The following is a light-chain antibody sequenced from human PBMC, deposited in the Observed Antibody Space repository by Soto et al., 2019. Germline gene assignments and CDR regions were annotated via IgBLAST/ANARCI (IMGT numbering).Light chain of an antibody. Sequence: DVVLTQTPFSLPVALGQPASISCKSSQSIVSSNGNTYLNWFHQRPGQSPRRLIYKVSIRDSGVADRFSGSGSGTDFTLQISRVEAEDVGIFYCMQGTHWPPYTFGQGTKMEI. CDR1: QSIVSSNGNTY. CDR3: MQGTHWPPYT. CDR2: KVS. V-gene: IGKV2-30*01. J-gene: IGKJ2*01.